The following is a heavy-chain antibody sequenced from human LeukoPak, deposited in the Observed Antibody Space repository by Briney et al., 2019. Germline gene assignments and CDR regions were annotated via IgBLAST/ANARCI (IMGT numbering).Heavy chain of an antibody. CDR2: IIPIFGTA. Sequence: SVKVSCKASGGTFSSYAISWVRQAPGQGLEWMGGIIPIFGTANYAQKFQGRVTITTDESTSTAYMELSSLRSEDTAVYYCASSRRYSNYDAVYCFDYWGQGTLATVSS. V-gene: IGHV1-69*05. D-gene: IGHD4-11*01. CDR1: GGTFSSYA. J-gene: IGHJ4*02. CDR3: ASSRRYSNYDAVYCFDY.